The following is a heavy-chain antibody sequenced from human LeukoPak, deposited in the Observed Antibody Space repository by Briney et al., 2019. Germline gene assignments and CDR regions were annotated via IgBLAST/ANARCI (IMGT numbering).Heavy chain of an antibody. CDR3: AKGSNSLYYYDSSGYYWVY. Sequence: GGSLRLSCAASGFTFSSYAMSWVRQAPGKGLEWVSAISGSGGSTYYADSVTGRFTISRDNSKNTLYLQMNSLRAEDTAVYYCAKGSNSLYYYDSSGYYWVYWGQGTLVTVSS. CDR2: ISGSGGST. J-gene: IGHJ4*02. CDR1: GFTFSSYA. D-gene: IGHD3-22*01. V-gene: IGHV3-23*01.